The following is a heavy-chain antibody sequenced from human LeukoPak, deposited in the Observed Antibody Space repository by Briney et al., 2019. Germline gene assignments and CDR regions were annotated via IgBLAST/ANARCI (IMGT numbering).Heavy chain of an antibody. CDR2: IYYSGST. CDR1: GGSVSSGSYC. Sequence: SETLSLTCTVSGGSVSSGSYCWSWIRQPPGKGLEWIGYIYYSGSTNYNPSLKSRVTISVDTSKNQFSLKLSSVTAADTAVYYCARLRYFDWTDLYYFDYWGQGTLVTVSS. J-gene: IGHJ4*02. V-gene: IGHV4-61*01. CDR3: ARLRYFDWTDLYYFDY. D-gene: IGHD3-9*01.